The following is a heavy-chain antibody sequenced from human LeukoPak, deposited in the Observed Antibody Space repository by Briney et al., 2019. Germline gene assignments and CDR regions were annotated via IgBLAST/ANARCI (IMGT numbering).Heavy chain of an antibody. CDR1: GFTFDYYD. CDR2: IRTTGDT. D-gene: IGHD3-22*01. CDR3: ARGVSYYYDNSGHPGWYFDL. J-gene: IGHJ2*01. V-gene: IGHV3-13*01. Sequence: PGESLKISCAVSGFTFDYYDMHWDRQAPGKRLEWVSAIRTTGDTHYPDSVKGRFAMSREDAKNSVHLQMNTLRAGDTAVYYCARGVSYYYDNSGHPGWYFDLWGRGTLVTVSS.